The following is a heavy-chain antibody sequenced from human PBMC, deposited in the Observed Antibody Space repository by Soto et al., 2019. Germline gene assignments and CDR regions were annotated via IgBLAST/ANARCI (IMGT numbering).Heavy chain of an antibody. D-gene: IGHD2-15*01. Sequence: QVHLVQSGAEVRKPWASVRVSCKTSGYTFTHFDIHWVRQATGQGLEWVGWMNPDSGNSGFTQRFQGRVSMTRNASMSTAYMEIHRLTSADTAIYYCARAYHLVPKFWGQGNLVTVSS. CDR1: GYTFTHFD. J-gene: IGHJ4*02. CDR3: ARAYHLVPKF. CDR2: MNPDSGNS. V-gene: IGHV1-8*01.